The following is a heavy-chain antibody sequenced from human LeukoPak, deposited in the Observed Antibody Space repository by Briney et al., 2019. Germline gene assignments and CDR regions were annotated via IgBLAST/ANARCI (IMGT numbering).Heavy chain of an antibody. J-gene: IGHJ5*02. V-gene: IGHV4-34*01. D-gene: IGHD6-13*01. CDR2: INHSGST. CDR1: GGSFSGYY. Sequence: SETLSLTCAVYGGSFSGYYWSWLRQPPGKGLEWIGEINHSGSTNYNPSLKSRVTISVDTSKNQFSLKLSSVTAADTAVYYCARGFLYSSSWYTTYNWFDPWGQGTLVTVSS. CDR3: ARGFLYSSSWYTTYNWFDP.